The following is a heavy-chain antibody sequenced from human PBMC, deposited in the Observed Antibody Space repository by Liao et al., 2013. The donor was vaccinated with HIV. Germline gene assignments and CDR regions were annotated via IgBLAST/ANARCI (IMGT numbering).Heavy chain of an antibody. CDR3: ARKPARRGAFDI. J-gene: IGHJ3*02. V-gene: IGHV4-34*01. CDR1: GGSFSGYH. CDR2: SVKVEAP. Sequence: QVRLQQWGTGLLKPTETLSLTCAVYGGSFSGYHWSWIRQSAGKGRAVDWGSSVKVEAPNTIRPSRIESPYQSTRPKTSSPSKLTSVAAADTAVYYCARKPARRGAFDIWGRGDERSPS. D-gene: IGHD1-1*01.